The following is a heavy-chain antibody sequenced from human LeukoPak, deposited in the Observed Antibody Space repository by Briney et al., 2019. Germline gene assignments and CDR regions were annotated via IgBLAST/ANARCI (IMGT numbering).Heavy chain of an antibody. D-gene: IGHD5-18*01. Sequence: SETLSLTCTVSGGSISSSSYYWGWIRQPPGKGLEWIGSIYYSGSTYYNPSLKSRITISVHTSKNQFSLKLSSVTAADTAVYYCASGYSYAADYWGQGTLVTVSS. V-gene: IGHV4-39*01. CDR1: GGSISSSSYY. J-gene: IGHJ4*02. CDR2: IYYSGST. CDR3: ASGYSYAADY.